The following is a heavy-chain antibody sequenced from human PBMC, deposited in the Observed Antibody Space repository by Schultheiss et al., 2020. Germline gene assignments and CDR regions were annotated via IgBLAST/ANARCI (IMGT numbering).Heavy chain of an antibody. J-gene: IGHJ4*02. V-gene: IGHV4-34*01. Sequence: GSLRLSCAVYGGSFSGYYWSWIRQPPGKGLEWIGEINHSGSTNYNPSLKSRVTISVDTSKNQFSLKLSSVTAADTAVYYCARGYCSSTSCQGVNFDYWGQGTLVTVSS. D-gene: IGHD2-2*01. CDR3: ARGYCSSTSCQGVNFDY. CDR1: GGSFSGYY. CDR2: INHSGST.